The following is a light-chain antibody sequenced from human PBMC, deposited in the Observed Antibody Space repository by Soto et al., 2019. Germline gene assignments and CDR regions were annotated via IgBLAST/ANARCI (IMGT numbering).Light chain of an antibody. CDR2: AAS. CDR3: QQSYSSPWT. V-gene: IGKV1-39*01. Sequence: DIQMTQSPSSLSASVGDRVTITCRARQTITNYLNWYQQKPGKAPKHLIYAASTLLSGVPARFSGGGSGTDFTLIIDSLQPEDFATYYCQQSYSSPWTFGQGTKVEIK. J-gene: IGKJ1*01. CDR1: QTITNY.